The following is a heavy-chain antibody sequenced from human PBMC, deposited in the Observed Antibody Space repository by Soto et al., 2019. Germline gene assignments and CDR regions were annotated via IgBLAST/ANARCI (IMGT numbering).Heavy chain of an antibody. CDR2: IYYSGST. CDR1: GGSISSYY. V-gene: IGHV4-59*01. J-gene: IGHJ6*02. Sequence: PSETLSLTCTVSGGSISSYYWSWIRQPPGKGLEWIGYIYYSGSTNYNPSLKSRVTISVDTSKNQFSLKLSSVTAADTAVYYCARMSPSGDFWSGYYSRWSFYDGMDVWGQGTTVTVSS. D-gene: IGHD3-3*01. CDR3: ARMSPSGDFWSGYYSRWSFYDGMDV.